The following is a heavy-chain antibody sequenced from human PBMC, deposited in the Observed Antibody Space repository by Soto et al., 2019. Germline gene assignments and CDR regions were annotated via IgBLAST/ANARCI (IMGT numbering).Heavy chain of an antibody. J-gene: IGHJ1*01. D-gene: IGHD3-22*01. Sequence: SETLSLTCTVSGGSISSGGYYWSWIRQHPGKGLEWIGYIYYSGSTYYNPSLKSRVTISVDTSKNQFSLKLSSVTAADTAVYYCARGVKAPTEYFQHWGQGTLVTVSS. CDR2: IYYSGST. CDR1: GGSISSGGYY. V-gene: IGHV4-31*03. CDR3: ARGVKAPTEYFQH.